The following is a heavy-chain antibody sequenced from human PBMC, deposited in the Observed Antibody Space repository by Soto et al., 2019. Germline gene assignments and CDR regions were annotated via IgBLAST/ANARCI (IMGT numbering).Heavy chain of an antibody. Sequence: VGSLRLSCAASGFTLGTHWMHWVRQGPGKGLEWVSRIRTDGIRRESSPSYADSVKGRFTISRDNAENTVNLQMNGQRVVYTAVYYCARAPHGESSGTRDDFDILGQGTTVTV. D-gene: IGHD6-19*01. CDR2: IRTDGIRRESSP. V-gene: IGHV3-74*01. CDR1: GFTLGTHW. J-gene: IGHJ3*02. CDR3: ARAPHGESSGTRDDFDI.